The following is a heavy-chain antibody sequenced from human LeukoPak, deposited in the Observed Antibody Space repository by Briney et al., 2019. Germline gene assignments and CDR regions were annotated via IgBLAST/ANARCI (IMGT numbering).Heavy chain of an antibody. CDR1: GGTFSSYA. J-gene: IGHJ6*02. Sequence: SVKVSCKASGGTFSSYAISWVRQAPGQGLEWMGGIIPIFGTANYAQKFQGRVTITADESTSTAYMELSSLRSEDTAVYYCARQSLAARPGSYYYGVDVWGQGTTVTVSS. V-gene: IGHV1-69*13. CDR3: ARQSLAARPGSYYYGVDV. CDR2: IIPIFGTA. D-gene: IGHD6-6*01.